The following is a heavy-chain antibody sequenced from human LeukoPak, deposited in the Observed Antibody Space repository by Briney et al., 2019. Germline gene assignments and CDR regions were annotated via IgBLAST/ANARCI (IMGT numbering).Heavy chain of an antibody. CDR2: INPNSGVT. J-gene: IGHJ3*02. D-gene: IGHD5-18*01. Sequence: ASVKVSCKASGYTFTVYYMHWVRQAPGQGLEWVGRINPNSGVTNYAQKFQGRVTMTRDTSISTAYMELSRLRSDDTAVYYCARAGEYSYGSPFAFDIWGQGTMVTVSS. CDR1: GYTFTVYY. V-gene: IGHV1-2*06. CDR3: ARAGEYSYGSPFAFDI.